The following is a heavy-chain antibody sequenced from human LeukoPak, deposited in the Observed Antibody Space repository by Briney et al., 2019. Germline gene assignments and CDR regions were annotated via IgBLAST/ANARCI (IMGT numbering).Heavy chain of an antibody. Sequence: GASVKVSCKASGGTSSSYAISWVRQAPGQGLEWMGWISAYNGNTNYAQKLQGRVTMTTDTSTSTAYMELRSLRSDDTAVYYCASTRYDFWSGYYTGYFDYWGQGTLVTVSS. J-gene: IGHJ4*02. V-gene: IGHV1-18*01. CDR3: ASTRYDFWSGYYTGYFDY. CDR1: GGTSSSYA. D-gene: IGHD3-3*01. CDR2: ISAYNGNT.